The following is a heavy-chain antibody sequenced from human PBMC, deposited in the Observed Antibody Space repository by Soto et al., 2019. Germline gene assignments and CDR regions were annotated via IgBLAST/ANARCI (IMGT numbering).Heavy chain of an antibody. CDR2: IIPIFGTA. Sequence: SVKVSCKASGSAFSSYAISWVQEAPGQELEWMGGIIPIFGTANYAQKFQGRVTITADESTSTAYMELSSLRSEDTAVYYCARNIVVVPAAMHYYYYGMDVWGQGTTVTVSS. D-gene: IGHD2-2*01. CDR1: GSAFSSYA. CDR3: ARNIVVVPAAMHYYYYGMDV. V-gene: IGHV1-69*13. J-gene: IGHJ6*02.